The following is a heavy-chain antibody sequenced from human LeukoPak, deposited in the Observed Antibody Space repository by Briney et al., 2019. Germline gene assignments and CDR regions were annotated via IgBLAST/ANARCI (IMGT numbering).Heavy chain of an antibody. CDR3: AISVVTTFDF. J-gene: IGHJ4*02. CDR1: GFTFSDYY. D-gene: IGHD4-23*01. CDR2: ISGSGGST. Sequence: GGSLRLSCAASGFTFSDYYMSWVRRAPGKGLEWVSGISGSGGSTYYADSVKGRFTISRNNSKNTLYLQMNSLRAEDTAVYYCAISVVTTFDFWGQGTLVTVSS. V-gene: IGHV3-23*01.